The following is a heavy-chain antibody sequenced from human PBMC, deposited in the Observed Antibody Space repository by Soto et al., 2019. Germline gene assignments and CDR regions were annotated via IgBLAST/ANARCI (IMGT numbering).Heavy chain of an antibody. V-gene: IGHV4-39*01. CDR2: IYYSGST. Sequence: SETLSLTCTVSGGSISSSSYYWGWLRQPPGKGLEWIGSIYYSGSTYYNPSLKSRVTISVDTSKNQFSLKLSSVTAADTAVYYCARRYSSSFDYWGQGTLVTVS. D-gene: IGHD6-13*01. CDR1: GGSISSSSYY. J-gene: IGHJ4*02. CDR3: ARRYSSSFDY.